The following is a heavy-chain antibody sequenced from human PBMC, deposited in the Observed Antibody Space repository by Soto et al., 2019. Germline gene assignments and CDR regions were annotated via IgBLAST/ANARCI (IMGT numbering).Heavy chain of an antibody. V-gene: IGHV5-10-1*01. CDR1: GYIFTNYW. CDR3: ARPYNDYYYGMDV. J-gene: IGHJ6*04. D-gene: IGHD1-1*01. CDR2: IDPSDSYT. Sequence: GASLKISVKDSGYIFTNYWISWVRQMPGKGLEWMGRIDPSDSYTNYSPSFQGHVTISADKSISTAYLQWSSPKASDTAMYYCARPYNDYYYGMDVWGEGTTVPVSS.